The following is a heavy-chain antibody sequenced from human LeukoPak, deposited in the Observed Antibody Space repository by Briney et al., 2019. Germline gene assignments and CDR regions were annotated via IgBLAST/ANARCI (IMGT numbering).Heavy chain of an antibody. Sequence: PSETLSLTCTVSGGSISSYYWSWIRQPPGKGLEWIGYIYYSGSTNYNPSLKSRVTISVDTSKNQFSLKLSSVTAADTAVYYCARSFGGSGYFLPLPRELWFDPWGQGTLVTVSS. J-gene: IGHJ5*02. CDR2: IYYSGST. D-gene: IGHD3-22*01. CDR3: ARSFGGSGYFLPLPRELWFDP. CDR1: GGSISSYY. V-gene: IGHV4-59*08.